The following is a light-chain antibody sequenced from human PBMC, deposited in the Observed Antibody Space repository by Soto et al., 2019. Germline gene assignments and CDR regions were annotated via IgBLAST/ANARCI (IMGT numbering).Light chain of an antibody. V-gene: IGKV1-27*01. CDR2: ATS. Sequence: DVQMTQSPSSLSAFVGDRVTITCRASQGIAPYLAWFQQKPGKVPKLLIYATSTVQSGVTSRFSGSGAGTDCTLTINSLQPEDVGTYYCEKYNSAPLTFGGGTKVEIK. CDR3: EKYNSAPLT. J-gene: IGKJ4*01. CDR1: QGIAPY.